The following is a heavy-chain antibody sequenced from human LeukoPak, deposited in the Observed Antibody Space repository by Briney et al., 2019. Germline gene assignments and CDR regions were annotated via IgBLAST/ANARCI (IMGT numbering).Heavy chain of an antibody. CDR3: ARVFDSSGYYYVDY. V-gene: IGHV4-31*03. J-gene: IGHJ4*02. CDR1: GVSISSGGYY. D-gene: IGHD3-22*01. CDR2: IYYSGST. Sequence: SETLSLTCTVSGVSISSGGYYWSWIRQHPGKGLEWIGYIYYSGSTYYNPSLKSRVTISVDTSKNQFSLKLSSVTAADTAVYYCARVFDSSGYYYVDYWGQGTLVTVSS.